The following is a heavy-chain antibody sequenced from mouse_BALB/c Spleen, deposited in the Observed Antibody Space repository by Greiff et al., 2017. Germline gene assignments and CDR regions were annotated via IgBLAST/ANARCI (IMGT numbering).Heavy chain of an antibody. CDR2: ISSGGST. D-gene: IGHD2-4*01. Sequence: EVKLVESGGGLVKPGGSLKLSCAASGFTFSSYAMSWVRQTPEKRLEWVASISSGGSTYYPDSVKGRFTISRDNARNILYLQMSSLRSEDTAMYYCARGDYDAFAYWGQGTLVTVSA. V-gene: IGHV5-6-5*01. J-gene: IGHJ3*01. CDR1: GFTFSSYA. CDR3: ARGDYDAFAY.